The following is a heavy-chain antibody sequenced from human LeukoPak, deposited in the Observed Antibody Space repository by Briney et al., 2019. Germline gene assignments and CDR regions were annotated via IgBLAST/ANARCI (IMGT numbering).Heavy chain of an antibody. D-gene: IGHD2-2*01. CDR3: AKVFAYCSSTSCPTTIGAFDI. CDR2: ISGRGGST. V-gene: IGHV3-23*01. CDR1: GFTFSSYA. J-gene: IGHJ3*02. Sequence: GGSLRLSCAASGFTFSSYAMSWVRQAPGKGLEWVSAISGRGGSTYYADSVKGRFTISRDNSKNTLYLQMNSLRAEDTAVYYCAKVFAYCSSTSCPTTIGAFDIWGQGTMVTVSS.